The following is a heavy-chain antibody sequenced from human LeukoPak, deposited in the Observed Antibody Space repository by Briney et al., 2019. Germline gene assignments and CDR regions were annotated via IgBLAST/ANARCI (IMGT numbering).Heavy chain of an antibody. J-gene: IGHJ4*02. CDR3: ARGDGY. CDR1: AFTFSSYS. CDR2: ISPGNSTK. V-gene: IGHV3-48*01. Sequence: PGGSLGLFCAASAFTFSSYSMNWVRQAPGKGLEWVSYISPGNSTKYYADSVKGRFTISRDNAKNSLYLQMNSLRAGDTAVYYCARGDGYWGQGTLVTVSS.